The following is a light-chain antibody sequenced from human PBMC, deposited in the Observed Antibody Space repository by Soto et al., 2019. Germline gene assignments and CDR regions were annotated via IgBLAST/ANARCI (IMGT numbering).Light chain of an antibody. Sequence: EIVLTQSPCTLSLSPGERATLSCRAIQSVSNNYLAWYQQKPCQAPRLLIYGASNRATGIPDRFSGSGSGTDFTLTISRLEPEDFAVYYCQQYGSSGTFGQGTKVEIK. CDR3: QQYGSSGT. V-gene: IGKV3-20*01. CDR2: GAS. J-gene: IGKJ1*01. CDR1: QSVSNNY.